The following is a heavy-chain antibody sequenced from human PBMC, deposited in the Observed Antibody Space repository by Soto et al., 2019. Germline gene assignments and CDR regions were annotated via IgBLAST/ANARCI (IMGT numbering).Heavy chain of an antibody. J-gene: IGHJ4*02. CDR2: IYNDGSYT. V-gene: IGHV3-74*01. CDR3: TRGPRPISTGTGAY. D-gene: IGHD3-10*01. CDR1: GFIFKMYW. Sequence: GGSLRLSCAASGFIFKMYWMHWVRQSPGKGLVWISRIYNDGSYTDYADSVKGRFTISRDNVNDTLYLQMNNLRAEDSGLYYCTRGPRPISTGTGAYWGQGTQVTVSS.